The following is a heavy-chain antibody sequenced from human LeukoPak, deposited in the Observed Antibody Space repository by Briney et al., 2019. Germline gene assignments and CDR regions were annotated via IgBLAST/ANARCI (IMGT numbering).Heavy chain of an antibody. J-gene: IGHJ4*02. V-gene: IGHV1-18*04. CDR2: ISAYNGNT. CDR3: ARIRVPAAAGTGGFEDY. Sequence: GASVKVSCKASGYTFTSYGISWVRQAPGQGLEWMGWISAYNGNTNYAQKLQGRVTMTTDTSTSTAYMELRSLRSDDTAVYYCARIRVPAAAGTGGFEDYWGQGTLVTVSS. CDR1: GYTFTSYG. D-gene: IGHD6-13*01.